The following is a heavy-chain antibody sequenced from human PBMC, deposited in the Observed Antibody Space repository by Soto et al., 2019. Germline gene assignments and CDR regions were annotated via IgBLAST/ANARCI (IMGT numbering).Heavy chain of an antibody. CDR3: ASLPTYYYDSSVKRHAFDI. Sequence: ASVKVSCKASGYTFTGYYMHWVRQAPGQGLEWMGWINPNSGGTNYAQKFQGWVTMTRDTSISTAYMELSRLRSDDTAVYYCASLPTYYYDSSVKRHAFDIWGQGTMVTVSS. D-gene: IGHD3-22*01. V-gene: IGHV1-2*04. CDR1: GYTFTGYY. J-gene: IGHJ3*02. CDR2: INPNSGGT.